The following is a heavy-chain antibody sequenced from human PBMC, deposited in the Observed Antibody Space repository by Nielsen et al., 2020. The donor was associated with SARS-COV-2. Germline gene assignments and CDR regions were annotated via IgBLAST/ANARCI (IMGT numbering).Heavy chain of an antibody. V-gene: IGHV3-30*04. Sequence: GESLKISCAASGFSFSAYSISWVRQAPGKGLEWVAVISFDGSIQNYADYVKGRFTISRDNSKKTLYLHMNGLTTEDTALYHCARGGQDSSGPDAFPIWGPGTQVTVSS. J-gene: IGHJ3*02. CDR2: ISFDGSIQ. D-gene: IGHD3-22*01. CDR3: ARGGQDSSGPDAFPI. CDR1: GFSFSAYS.